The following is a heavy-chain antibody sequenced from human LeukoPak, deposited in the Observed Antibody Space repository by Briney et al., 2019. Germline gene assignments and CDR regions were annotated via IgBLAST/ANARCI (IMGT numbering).Heavy chain of an antibody. D-gene: IGHD2-15*01. J-gene: IGHJ4*02. V-gene: IGHV3-48*02. Sequence: GGSLRLSCAASGFAFNGHGMNWVRQAPGKGLEWVSYISSSSSNIYSADFVKGRFSISRDNAKNSVYLQRNSLRDEDTAVYYCVSQYCSGGSCFSHWGQGTLVTVSS. CDR1: GFAFNGHG. CDR3: VSQYCSGGSCFSH. CDR2: ISSSSSNI.